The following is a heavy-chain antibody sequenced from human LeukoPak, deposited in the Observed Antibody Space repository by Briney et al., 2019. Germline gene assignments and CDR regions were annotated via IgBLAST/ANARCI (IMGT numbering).Heavy chain of an antibody. V-gene: IGHV3-9*01. J-gene: IGHJ4*02. Sequence: PGGSLRLSCAASGFTFDDYAMHWVRQAPGRGLEWVSGISWNSGSIGYADSVKGRFTISRDNAKNSLYLQMNSLRAEDTALYYCAKDIRGIAAAGTGVFSYWGQGTLVTVSS. CDR2: ISWNSGSI. CDR1: GFTFDDYA. D-gene: IGHD6-13*01. CDR3: AKDIRGIAAAGTGVFSY.